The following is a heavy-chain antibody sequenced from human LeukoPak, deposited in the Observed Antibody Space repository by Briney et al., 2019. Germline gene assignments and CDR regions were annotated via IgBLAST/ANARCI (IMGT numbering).Heavy chain of an antibody. CDR2: ISGSGGST. CDR3: AREIIGSYFPFDY. D-gene: IGHD1-26*01. V-gene: IGHV3-23*01. Sequence: GGSLRLSCAASGFTFSSYAMSWVRQAPGKGLEWVSAISGSGGSTYYADSVKGRFTISRDNAKNSLDLHMNSLRAEDTAVYYCAREIIGSYFPFDYWGQGTLVTVSS. CDR1: GFTFSSYA. J-gene: IGHJ4*02.